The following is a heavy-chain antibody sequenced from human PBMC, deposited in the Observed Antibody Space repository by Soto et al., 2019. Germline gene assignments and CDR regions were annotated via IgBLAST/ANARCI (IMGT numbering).Heavy chain of an antibody. V-gene: IGHV3-30*18. CDR2: ISYDGNNK. D-gene: IGHD4-17*01. CDR1: GFTFSTFG. J-gene: IGHJ6*02. CDR3: AKVLQAYGDYDYYCYGLDV. Sequence: QLLESGGGVVPPGASLRLSCAASGFTFSTFGMHWVRQTTGEGLEWVAVISYDGNNKVYADSVKGRFTISRDNFKNTVDLVMNNLKVDDTAVYYCAKVLQAYGDYDYYCYGLDVWGQGATVSVSS.